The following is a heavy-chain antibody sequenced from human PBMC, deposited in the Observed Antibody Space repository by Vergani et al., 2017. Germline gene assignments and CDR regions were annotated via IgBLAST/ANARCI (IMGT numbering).Heavy chain of an antibody. CDR3: ARPLKEFYYDSRGYPEDY. CDR1: GGTFSSYA. J-gene: IGHJ4*02. CDR2: IIPILGIA. Sequence: QVQLVQSGAEVKKPGASVKVSCKASGGTFSSYAISWVRQAPGQGLEWMGRIIPILGIANYAQKFQGRVTITADKSTSTAYMELSSLRSEDTAVYYCARPLKEFYYDSRGYPEDYWGQGTLVTVSS. D-gene: IGHD3-22*01. V-gene: IGHV1-69*04.